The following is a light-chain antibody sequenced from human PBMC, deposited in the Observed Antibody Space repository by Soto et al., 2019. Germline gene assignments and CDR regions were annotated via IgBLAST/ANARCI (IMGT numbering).Light chain of an antibody. Sequence: EVVLTQSPATLSLSPGERATLSCRASQSVARYLAWYQQRPGQAPRLLIYDASSRATGIPARFSGSGSGTDFTLTISSLEPEDFAVYYCRQRSNWAITFGQGTRLDIK. V-gene: IGKV3-11*01. CDR3: RQRSNWAIT. CDR2: DAS. CDR1: QSVARY. J-gene: IGKJ5*01.